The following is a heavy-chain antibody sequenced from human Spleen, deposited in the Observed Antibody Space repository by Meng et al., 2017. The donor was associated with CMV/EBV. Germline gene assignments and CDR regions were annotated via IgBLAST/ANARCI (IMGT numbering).Heavy chain of an antibody. CDR2: IYYSGSI. V-gene: IGHV4-61*01. J-gene: IGHJ5*02. D-gene: IGHD2-15*01. CDR3: ARLYSSGTSWFDP. CDR1: GGSVISSSYY. Sequence: PGGSVISSSYYWSWIRQPPGKGLDWIGYIYYSGSISYNPSLKSRVTMSADTSKNQFSLKLISVTAADTAVYYCARLYSSGTSWFDPWGQGILVTVSS.